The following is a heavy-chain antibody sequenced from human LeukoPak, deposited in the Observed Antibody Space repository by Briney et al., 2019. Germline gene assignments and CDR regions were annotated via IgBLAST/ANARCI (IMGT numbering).Heavy chain of an antibody. CDR1: RGSISSGGSS. CDR2: IYSSGST. D-gene: IGHD1-7*01. CDR3: ARVWLELDGGNWFDP. J-gene: IGHJ5*02. Sequence: PSETLSLTCAVSRGSISSGGSSWRWIRQPPGTGLEWIGYIYSSGSTYYNSSLKSRLTISVDTSKNQFSLKLSSVTAADTAVYYCARVWLELDGGNWFDPWGQGALVTVSS. V-gene: IGHV4-30-4*07.